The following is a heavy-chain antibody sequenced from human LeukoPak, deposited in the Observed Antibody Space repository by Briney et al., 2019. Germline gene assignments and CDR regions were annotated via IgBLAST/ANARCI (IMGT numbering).Heavy chain of an antibody. D-gene: IGHD3-10*01. J-gene: IGHJ3*02. CDR3: AKLKDGSGSYGAFDI. CDR1: GFTFSSYG. Sequence: GGSLRLSCAASGFTFSSYGMHWVRQAPGKGLEGVAVISYDGGNKYYADSVKGRFTISRDNSKNTLYLQMNSLRAEDTAVYYCAKLKDGSGSYGAFDIWGQGTMVTVSS. V-gene: IGHV3-30*18. CDR2: ISYDGGNK.